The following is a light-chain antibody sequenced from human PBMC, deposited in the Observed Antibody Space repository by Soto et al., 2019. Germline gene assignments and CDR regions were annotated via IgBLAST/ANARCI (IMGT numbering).Light chain of an antibody. J-gene: IGKJ1*01. Sequence: IVMRQSPDTLAVAPGETVTLSCRASQSLSDNLAWYQQKIGQPPRLLIFRASTRASGIPARFSGGGSGTEFTLTISRLQSEDFAVYYCQQYGNWPPWTFGPGTKVDI. CDR1: QSLSDN. V-gene: IGKV3-15*01. CDR2: RAS. CDR3: QQYGNWPPWT.